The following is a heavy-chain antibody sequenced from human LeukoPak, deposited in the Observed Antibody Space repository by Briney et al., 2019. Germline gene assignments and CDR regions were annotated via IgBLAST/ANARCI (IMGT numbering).Heavy chain of an antibody. D-gene: IGHD2-2*01. CDR2: ISGNGYST. Sequence: GGPLRLSCAASGFTFSSDDMNWVRQAPGRGLEWVSGISGNGYSTYYAESVKGRFTISRDNSKNTLLLQMNSLRAEDTAVYYCAKVNWCSASCADAWGQGTLVTVSS. V-gene: IGHV3-23*01. CDR3: AKVNWCSASCADA. CDR1: GFTFSSDD. J-gene: IGHJ4*02.